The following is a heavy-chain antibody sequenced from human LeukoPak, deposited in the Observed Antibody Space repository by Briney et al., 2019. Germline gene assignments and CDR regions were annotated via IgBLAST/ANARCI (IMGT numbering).Heavy chain of an antibody. CDR3: ARERYSSSSYYFDY. J-gene: IGHJ4*02. D-gene: IGHD6-6*01. CDR1: GFTFSSYG. CDR2: IWYDGSNK. V-gene: IGHV3-33*01. Sequence: GRSLRLSCAASGFTFSSYGMHWVRQAPGKGLEWVAVIWYDGSNKYYADSVKGRFTISSDNSKNTLYLQMNSLRAEDTAVYYCARERYSSSSYYFDYWGQGTLVTVSS.